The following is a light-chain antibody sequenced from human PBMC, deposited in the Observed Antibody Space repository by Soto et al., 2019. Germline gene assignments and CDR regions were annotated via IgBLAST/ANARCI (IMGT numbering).Light chain of an antibody. CDR3: QQYFTSPWT. V-gene: IGKV4-1*01. J-gene: IGKJ1*01. Sequence: DIVMTQSPESLAVSLGEXATFNCKSSQSILDRSKNKYYLAWYQQKSGQPPKLLIYWASLREPGVPDRFTGSGSGTDFTLTISSLQAEDVAVYYCQQYFTSPWTFGQGTKVDIK. CDR1: QSILDRSKNKYY. CDR2: WAS.